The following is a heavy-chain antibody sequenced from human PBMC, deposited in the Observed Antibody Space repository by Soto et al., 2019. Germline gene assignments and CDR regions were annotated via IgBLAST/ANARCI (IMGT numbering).Heavy chain of an antibody. V-gene: IGHV3-74*01. D-gene: IGHD6-19*01. CDR1: GFTFSFYW. Sequence: EVQLVESGGGLVQPGGSLRLSCAASGFTFSFYWMHWVRQAPGKGLVWVSRTRGDGSSTSYADSLKGRFTISRDNAKNTVYVQMNSLRVEDTAVYYCARGVSSGWDYYFDYWGQGTLVTVSS. J-gene: IGHJ4*02. CDR2: TRGDGSST. CDR3: ARGVSSGWDYYFDY.